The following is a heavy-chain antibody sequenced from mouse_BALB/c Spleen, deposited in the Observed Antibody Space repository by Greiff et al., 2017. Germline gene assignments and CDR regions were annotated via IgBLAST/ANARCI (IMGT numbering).Heavy chain of an antibody. J-gene: IGHJ4*01. CDR1: GFTFSSFG. CDR2: ISSGSSTI. V-gene: IGHV5-17*02. Sequence: EVHLLESGGGLVQPGGSRKLSCAASGFTFSSFGMHWVRQAPEKGLEWVAYISSGSSTIYYADTVKGRFTISRDNPKNTLFLQMTSLRSEDTAMYYCARGYAMDYWGQGTSVTVSS. CDR3: ARGYAMDY.